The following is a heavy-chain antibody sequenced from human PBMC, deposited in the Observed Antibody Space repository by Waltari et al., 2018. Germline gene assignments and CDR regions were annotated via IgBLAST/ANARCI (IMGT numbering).Heavy chain of an antibody. CDR2: IYYSGST. Sequence: QLQLQESGPGLVKPSETLSLTCTVSGGSISSSSYYWGWIRHPPGKGLEWIGSIYYSGSTYYNPSLKSRVTISVDTSKNQFSLKLSSVTAADTAVYYCAIYSNRYAETYYYYYGMDVWGQGTTVTVSS. CDR1: GGSISSSSYY. D-gene: IGHD5-12*01. V-gene: IGHV4-39*01. J-gene: IGHJ6*02. CDR3: AIYSNRYAETYYYYYGMDV.